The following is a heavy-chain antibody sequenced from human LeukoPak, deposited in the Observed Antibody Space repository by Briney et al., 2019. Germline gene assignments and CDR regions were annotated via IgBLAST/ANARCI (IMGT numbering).Heavy chain of an antibody. Sequence: GESLKTSCKGFGYSFAINWIGWVRHMPGKGLEWMGVIYPGDSDTRYSPSFQGQVTISADMSISTAYLQWSSLKASDTAMYYCARSSDYVFNYWGQGTLVTVSS. CDR3: ARSSDYVFNY. V-gene: IGHV5-51*01. D-gene: IGHD4-17*01. CDR1: GYSFAINW. CDR2: IYPGDSDT. J-gene: IGHJ4*02.